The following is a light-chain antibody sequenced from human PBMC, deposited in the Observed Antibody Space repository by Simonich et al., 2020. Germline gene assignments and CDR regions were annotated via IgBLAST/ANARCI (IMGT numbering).Light chain of an antibody. J-gene: IGLJ2*01. V-gene: IGLV3-1*01. CDR1: KLGDKY. CDR2: QDS. Sequence: SYELTQPPSVSVSPGQTASITCSGDKLGDKYACWYQQKTGQSPVLVIYQDSQRPSGTPERFAGSNSGNTATLTISGTQAMEEADYYCQAWDSSTAVVFGGGTKLTVL. CDR3: QAWDSSTAVV.